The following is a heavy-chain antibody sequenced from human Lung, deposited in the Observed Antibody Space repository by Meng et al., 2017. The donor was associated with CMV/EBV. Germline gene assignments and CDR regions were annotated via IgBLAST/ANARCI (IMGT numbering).Heavy chain of an antibody. CDR3: ARGIVIAVAGTGVDY. Sequence: ASVXVSXKASGYTFTSYGISWVRQAPGQGLEWMGWISAYNGNTNYAQKLQGRVTMTTDTSTSTACMELRSLRSDDTAVYYCARGIVIAVAGTGVDYWGQGTLVTVSS. V-gene: IGHV1-18*01. CDR2: ISAYNGNT. D-gene: IGHD6-19*01. J-gene: IGHJ4*02. CDR1: GYTFTSYG.